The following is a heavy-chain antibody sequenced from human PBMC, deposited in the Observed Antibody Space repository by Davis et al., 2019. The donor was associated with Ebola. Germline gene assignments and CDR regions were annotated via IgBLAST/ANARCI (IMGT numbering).Heavy chain of an antibody. D-gene: IGHD1-26*01. CDR3: SRETFFSGSYHFDY. CDR1: GYTFTGYY. Sequence: SVKVSCKSSGYTFTGYYMHWVRQSPGQGLEWMGRINSNSGCTNYAQKFQGRVTMTRDTSISTAYMELSRLRSDDTAVYYCSRETFFSGSYHFDYWGQGTLVTVSS. J-gene: IGHJ4*02. CDR2: INSNSGCT. V-gene: IGHV1-2*06.